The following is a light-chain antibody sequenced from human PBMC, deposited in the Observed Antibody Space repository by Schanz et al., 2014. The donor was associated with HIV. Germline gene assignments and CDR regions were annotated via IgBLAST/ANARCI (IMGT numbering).Light chain of an antibody. CDR3: QQYYSIPHT. CDR1: QSVSWF. CDR2: WAS. V-gene: IGKV4-1*01. Sequence: DIQMTQSPSSLSASVGDRVTITCRASQSVSWFLNWYQQKPGQPPKLLIYWASTRESGVPDRFSGSGSGTDFTLTISSLQAEDVAVYYCQQYYSIPHTFGQGTKLEIK. J-gene: IGKJ2*01.